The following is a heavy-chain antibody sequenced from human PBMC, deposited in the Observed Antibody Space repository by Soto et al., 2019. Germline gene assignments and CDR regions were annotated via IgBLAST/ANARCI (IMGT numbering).Heavy chain of an antibody. J-gene: IGHJ5*02. V-gene: IGHV3-33*01. CDR1: GFTFSSYG. Sequence: QVQLGESGGGVVQPGRSLRLSCAASGFTFSSYGMHWVRQAPGKGLERVAVIWYDGSNKYYADSVKGRFTISRDNSENTLYLQMNSLRVEDTAVYYCSGTYSGSYYGVGNWFDPWGQGTLVTVSS. CDR2: IWYDGSNK. CDR3: SGTYSGSYYGVGNWFDP. D-gene: IGHD1-26*01.